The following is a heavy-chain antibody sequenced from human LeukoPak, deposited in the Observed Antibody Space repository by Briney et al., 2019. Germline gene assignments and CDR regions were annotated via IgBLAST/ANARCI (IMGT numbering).Heavy chain of an antibody. D-gene: IGHD6-13*01. CDR1: GGSISSYY. CDR3: AREGSYSSSWYTKAFDI. J-gene: IGHJ3*02. V-gene: IGHV4-59*12. CDR2: IYDSGST. Sequence: SETLSLTCTVSGGSISSYYWSWIRQPPGKGLEWIGYIYDSGSTNYNPSLKSRVTISVDTSKNQFSLKLSSVTAADTAVYYCAREGSYSSSWYTKAFDIWGQGTMVTVSS.